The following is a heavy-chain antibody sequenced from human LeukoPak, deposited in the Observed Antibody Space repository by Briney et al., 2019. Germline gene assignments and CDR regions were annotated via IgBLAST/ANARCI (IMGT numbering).Heavy chain of an antibody. D-gene: IGHD2-21*02. V-gene: IGHV3-33*01. CDR1: GFTFRNYG. J-gene: IGHJ4*02. CDR2: IWYDGSNK. Sequence: PGRSLRLSCAASGFTFRNYGMYWVRQAPGEGLEWVAVIWYDGSNKYYADSVKGRFTISRDNSKSTLYLQMNSLRAEDTAVYYCATVRSCSGGDCYYLDYWGQGTLVTVSS. CDR3: ATVRSCSGGDCYYLDY.